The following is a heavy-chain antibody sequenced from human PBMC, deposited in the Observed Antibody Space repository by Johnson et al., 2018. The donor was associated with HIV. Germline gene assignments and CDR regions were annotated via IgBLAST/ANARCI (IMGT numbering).Heavy chain of an antibody. D-gene: IGHD5-24*01. V-gene: IGHV3-11*04. Sequence: QVQLVESGGGVVRPGGSLRLSCAAAGFTFSDYYMNWIRPTPGKGLEWVSSISSGGNTIYYADSVKGRFTISRDNAKNSLYLQMNILTAEDTALYYCARLRDGYNFDAFDIWGQGTMVTVSS. CDR2: ISSGGNTI. CDR3: ARLRDGYNFDAFDI. J-gene: IGHJ3*02. CDR1: GFTFSDYY.